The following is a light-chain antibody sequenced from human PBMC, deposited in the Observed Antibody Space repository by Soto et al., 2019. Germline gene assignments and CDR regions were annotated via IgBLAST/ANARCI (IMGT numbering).Light chain of an antibody. Sequence: EIVLTQSPGTLSLSPGERATLSCRASQSVSSSYLAWYQQKPGQAPRLLIYGASSRATGIPDRFSGSGSGTAFTLTISRLEPEEFTVYYCHQYDSSPLTFGGGTKVEI. V-gene: IGKV3-20*01. CDR2: GAS. CDR3: HQYDSSPLT. J-gene: IGKJ4*01. CDR1: QSVSSSY.